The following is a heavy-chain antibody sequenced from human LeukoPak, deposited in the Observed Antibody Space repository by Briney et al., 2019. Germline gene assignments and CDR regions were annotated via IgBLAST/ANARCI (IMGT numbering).Heavy chain of an antibody. J-gene: IGHJ4*02. CDR1: GITLTTYW. CDR2: IKQDGSVK. Sequence: GGSLRLSCAASGITLTTYWISWVRQAPGKGLEWVAHIKQDGSVKYYVDSVKGRFTLSRDNAKNSLYLQMNSLRAEDTAVYYCAKEASGRSFDYWGQGTLVTVSS. CDR3: AKEASGRSFDY. D-gene: IGHD3-10*01. V-gene: IGHV3-7*04.